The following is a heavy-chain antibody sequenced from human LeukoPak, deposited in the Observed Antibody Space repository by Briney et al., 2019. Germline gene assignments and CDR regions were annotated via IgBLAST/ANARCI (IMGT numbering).Heavy chain of an antibody. Sequence: ASVKVSCKASGGTFSNYAISWVRQAPGQGLEWMGGIIPLFGTTNSAQKFQGRVTITADESTSTAYMELSSLRSEDTAVYYCARREFSRGYYFDSWGQGTLVTVSS. J-gene: IGHJ4*02. V-gene: IGHV1-69*13. D-gene: IGHD3-10*01. CDR1: GGTFSNYA. CDR3: ARREFSRGYYFDS. CDR2: IIPLFGTT.